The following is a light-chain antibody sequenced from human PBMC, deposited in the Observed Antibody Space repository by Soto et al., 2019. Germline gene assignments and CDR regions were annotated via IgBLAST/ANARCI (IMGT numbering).Light chain of an antibody. CDR2: GAS. J-gene: IGKJ3*01. Sequence: EIVLTQSPGTLSSSPGERATLSCRASESVSSSFLAWYQQKPGLAPRLLIYGASTRATGIPGRFSGGGSGTDFSLTISRLEPEDFAVYFCQQYGSSPFTFGPGTKVDIK. CDR3: QQYGSSPFT. CDR1: ESVSSSF. V-gene: IGKV3-20*01.